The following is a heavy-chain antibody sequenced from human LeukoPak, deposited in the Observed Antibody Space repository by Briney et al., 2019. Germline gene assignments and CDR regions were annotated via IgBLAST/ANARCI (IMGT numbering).Heavy chain of an antibody. D-gene: IGHD5-12*01. J-gene: IGHJ6*02. CDR1: GFTFSSYA. CDR3: AKGEWIDV. V-gene: IGHV3-23*01. CDR2: ISGSGGST. Sequence: GGSLRLSCAASGFTFSSYAMSWVRQAPGKGLEWVSAISGSGGSTYYADSVKGRFTISRDISKSTLYLQMNSLRVEDTAIYYRAKGEWIDVWGQGATVTVSS.